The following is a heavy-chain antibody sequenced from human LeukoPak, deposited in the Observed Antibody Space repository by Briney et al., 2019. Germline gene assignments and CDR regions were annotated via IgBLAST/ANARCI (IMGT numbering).Heavy chain of an antibody. J-gene: IGHJ3*02. CDR3: ASILPSSIAARQGVFDI. D-gene: IGHD6-6*01. V-gene: IGHV1-69*05. CDR2: IIPIFGTA. Sequence: EASVKVSRRASGGPFSSYAISWVRQAPGQGLEWMGGIIPIFGTANYAQKFQGRVTITTDESTSTAYMELSSLRSEDTAVYYCASILPSSIAARQGVFDIWGQGTMVTVSS. CDR1: GGPFSSYA.